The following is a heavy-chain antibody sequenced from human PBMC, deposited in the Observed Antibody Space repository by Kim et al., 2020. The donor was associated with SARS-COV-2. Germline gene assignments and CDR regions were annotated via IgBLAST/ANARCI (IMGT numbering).Heavy chain of an antibody. CDR3: ARGITISHYYYGMDV. D-gene: IGHD3-9*01. J-gene: IGHJ6*02. CDR1: GFTFSSYG. CDR2: ISYDGSNK. V-gene: IGHV3-33*05. Sequence: GGSLRLSCAASGFTFSSYGMHWVRQAPGKGLEWVVVISYDGSNKYYADSVKGRFTISRDNSKNTLYLQMNSLRAEDTAVYYCARGITISHYYYGMDVWGQGTTVTVSS.